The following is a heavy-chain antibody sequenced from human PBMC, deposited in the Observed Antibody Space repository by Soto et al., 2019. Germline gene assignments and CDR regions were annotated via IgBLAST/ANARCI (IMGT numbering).Heavy chain of an antibody. CDR3: ARQTVHDVLMVYAVDY. V-gene: IGHV4-39*01. Sequence: SETLSLTCTVSGGSISSSSYYWGWIRQPPGKGLEWIGSIYYSGSTYYNPSLKSRVTISVDTSKNQFSLKLSSVTAADTAVYYCARQTVHDVLMVYAVDYWGQGTLVTVSS. D-gene: IGHD2-8*01. J-gene: IGHJ4*02. CDR1: GGSISSSSYY. CDR2: IYYSGST.